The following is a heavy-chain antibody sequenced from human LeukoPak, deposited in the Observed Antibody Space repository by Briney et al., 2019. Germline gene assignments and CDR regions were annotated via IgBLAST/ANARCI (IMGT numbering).Heavy chain of an antibody. V-gene: IGHV1-69*05. Sequence: GASVKVSCKASGGTFSSYAISWVRQAPGQGLEWMGGSIPIFGTANYAQKFQGRVTITTDESTSTAYMELSSLRSEDTAVYYCARGPVIAAAAYYYYGMDVWGQGTTVTVSS. CDR1: GGTFSSYA. D-gene: IGHD6-13*01. CDR3: ARGPVIAAAAYYYYGMDV. J-gene: IGHJ6*02. CDR2: SIPIFGTA.